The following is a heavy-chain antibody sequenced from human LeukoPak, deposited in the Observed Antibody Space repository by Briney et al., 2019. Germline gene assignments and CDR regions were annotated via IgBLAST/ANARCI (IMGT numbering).Heavy chain of an antibody. V-gene: IGHV3-23*01. Sequence: AGGSLRLSCVASGFTFRTYAMSWVRQAPGKGLEWVSGISDTGVSTYYVDSVKGRFTISRDNAKNSLYLQMNSLRAEDTAVYYCAELGITMIGGVWGKGTTVTISS. CDR3: AELGITMIGGV. CDR2: ISDTGVST. J-gene: IGHJ6*04. D-gene: IGHD3-10*02. CDR1: GFTFRTYA.